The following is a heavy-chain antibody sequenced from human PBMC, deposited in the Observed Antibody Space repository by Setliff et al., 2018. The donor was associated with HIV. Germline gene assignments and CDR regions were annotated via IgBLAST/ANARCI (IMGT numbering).Heavy chain of an antibody. D-gene: IGHD3-10*01. J-gene: IGHJ4*01. CDR1: GGTFSSYA. CDR3: ARVFYYSAGSYSLDY. Sequence: ASVKVSCKASGGTFSSYAINWVRQAPGQGLEWMGGIIPVFDTANYAQKFQGRVTITADESTSTAYMEVNSLRFEDTAVYYCARVFYYSAGSYSLDYWGQETLVTVSS. CDR2: IIPVFDTA. V-gene: IGHV1-69*13.